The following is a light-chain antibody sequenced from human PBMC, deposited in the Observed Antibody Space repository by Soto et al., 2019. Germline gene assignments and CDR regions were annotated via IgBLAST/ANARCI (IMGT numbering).Light chain of an antibody. CDR1: QSVSSN. J-gene: IGKJ1*01. Sequence: EIVMTQSPATLSVSPGERATLSCRASQSVSSNLAWYQQKPGQAPRLLIYGASTRATGIPARFSGNGSRTDFTLTISSLQPEDFGTYYCQQSYSTPWTFGQGTKVDIK. CDR3: QQSYSTPWT. V-gene: IGKV3-15*01. CDR2: GAS.